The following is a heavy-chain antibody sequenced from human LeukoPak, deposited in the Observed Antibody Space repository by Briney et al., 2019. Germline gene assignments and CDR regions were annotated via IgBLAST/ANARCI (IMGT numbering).Heavy chain of an antibody. CDR3: AKEEGNLVLRARNAFDI. J-gene: IGHJ3*02. V-gene: IGHV3-30*18. CDR1: GFTFSSYG. D-gene: IGHD5/OR15-5a*01. Sequence: PGGSLRLSCAASGFTFSSYGMHWVRQAPGKGLEWVAVISYDGSNKYYADSVKGRFTISRDNSKNTLYLQMDSLRAEDTAVYYCAKEEGNLVLRARNAFDIWGQGTMVTVSS. CDR2: ISYDGSNK.